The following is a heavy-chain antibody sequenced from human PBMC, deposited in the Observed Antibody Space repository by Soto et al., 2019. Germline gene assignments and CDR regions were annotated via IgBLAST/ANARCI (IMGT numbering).Heavy chain of an antibody. CDR2: VYSGDAT. D-gene: IGHD3-10*01. J-gene: IGHJ4*02. CDR1: GFSVSRNY. CDR3: ARVPGRL. V-gene: IGHV3-53*02. Sequence: QLVETGGGMIQPGTSLTLSCGASGFSVSRNYMTWVRQAPGKGLEWVSFVYSGDATFYADSVKGRFILSRDDSQNTMYLQMNNLRAEDTAVYYCARVPGRLWGRGTLVTVAS.